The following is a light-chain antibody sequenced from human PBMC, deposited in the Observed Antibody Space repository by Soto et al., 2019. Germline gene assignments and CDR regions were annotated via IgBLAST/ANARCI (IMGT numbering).Light chain of an antibody. J-gene: IGLJ1*01. CDR2: EVS. V-gene: IGLV2-14*01. CDR1: SSDVGGYNY. Sequence: QSALTQPASVSGSPGQSSTISCTGTSSDVGGYNYVSWYQQHPGKAPKLMIYEVSNRPSGVSNRFSGSKSGNTASLTISGLQAEDEADYYCSSYTSSSTLPSYVFGTGTKLTVL. CDR3: SSYTSSSTLPSYV.